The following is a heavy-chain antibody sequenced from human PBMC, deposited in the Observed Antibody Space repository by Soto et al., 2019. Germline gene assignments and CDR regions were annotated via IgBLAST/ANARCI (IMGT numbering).Heavy chain of an antibody. V-gene: IGHV3-23*01. Sequence: GGSLRLSCAASGFTFSSYAMSWVRQAPGKGLEWVSAISGSGGSTYYADSVKGRFTISRDNSKNTLYLQMNSLRAEDTAVYYCAKSRQTYYDYIWGAGADYWGQGTLVTVSS. D-gene: IGHD3-16*01. CDR1: GFTFSSYA. CDR3: AKSRQTYYDYIWGAGADY. CDR2: ISGSGGST. J-gene: IGHJ4*02.